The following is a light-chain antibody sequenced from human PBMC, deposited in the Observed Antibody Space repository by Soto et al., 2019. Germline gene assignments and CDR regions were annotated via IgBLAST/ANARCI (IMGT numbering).Light chain of an antibody. CDR3: QQYNSFWT. V-gene: IGKV1-5*01. CDR2: DAS. Sequence: DIQMTQSPSTLSASVGDRVTITCRASQSISSWLAWYQQKPGKAPKLLIYDASSLESGVPSRFSGSGSGTEFTLTISSLQPDDVATYYCQQYNSFWTVGQGTKVEIK. J-gene: IGKJ1*01. CDR1: QSISSW.